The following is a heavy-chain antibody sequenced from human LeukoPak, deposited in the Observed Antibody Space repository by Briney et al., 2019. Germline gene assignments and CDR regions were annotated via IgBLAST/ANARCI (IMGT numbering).Heavy chain of an antibody. CDR2: IRGDSST. CDR1: GFTFSSYA. J-gene: IGHJ4*01. Sequence: PGGSLRLSCAASGFTFSSYALSWVRQAPGKGLESVAAIRGDSSTYYTGSVRGRFTIFRDNSKNTVYLQMSSLRVAGTAVYYCAKKGSYSSGWYGRHYFDTWGQGTLVTVSS. V-gene: IGHV3-23*01. D-gene: IGHD6-19*01. CDR3: AKKGSYSSGWYGRHYFDT.